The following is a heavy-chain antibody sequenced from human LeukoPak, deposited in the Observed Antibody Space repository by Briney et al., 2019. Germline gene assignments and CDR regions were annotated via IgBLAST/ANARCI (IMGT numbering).Heavy chain of an antibody. V-gene: IGHV3-30*04. CDR3: ARGTYYYDTSGYYSGGLGY. Sequence: GRSLRLSCAASGFAFSNNAMHWVRQAPGKGLECVAVISNDGSDKYYADSVKGRFIISRDNSENTLYLQMNSLRAEDTAVYYCARGTYYYDTSGYYSGGLGYWGQGTLVTVSS. J-gene: IGHJ4*02. CDR2: ISNDGSDK. CDR1: GFAFSNNA. D-gene: IGHD3-22*01.